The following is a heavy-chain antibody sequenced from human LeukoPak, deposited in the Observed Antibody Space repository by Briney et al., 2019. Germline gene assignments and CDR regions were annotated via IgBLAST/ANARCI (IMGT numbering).Heavy chain of an antibody. V-gene: IGHV4-39*07. D-gene: IGHD6-25*01. CDR3: ARVAASCTDYYMDV. CDR1: GASISNRNFY. Sequence: SETLSLTCIVSGASISNRNFYWGWIRQPPGNGLEWIGSMAHTGTAFYNAALKSRVTISVDTTNNQFSLNLTSVTAADTARYFCARVAASCTDYYMDVWGNGTTVTVSS. CDR2: MAHTGTA. J-gene: IGHJ6*03.